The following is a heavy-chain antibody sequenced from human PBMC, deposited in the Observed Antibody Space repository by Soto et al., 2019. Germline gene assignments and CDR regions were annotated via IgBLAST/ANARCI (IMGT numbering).Heavy chain of an antibody. CDR2: ISYDGSNK. Sequence: GGSLRLSCAASGFTFSSYGMHWVRQAPGKGLEWVAVISYDGSNKYYADSVKGRFTISRDNSKNTLYLQMNSLRAEDTAVYYWAKSPILRYFDWLFEVTPYNDYWGQGTLVTVSS. CDR1: GFTFSSYG. D-gene: IGHD3-9*01. V-gene: IGHV3-30*18. J-gene: IGHJ4*02. CDR3: AKSPILRYFDWLFEVTPYNDY.